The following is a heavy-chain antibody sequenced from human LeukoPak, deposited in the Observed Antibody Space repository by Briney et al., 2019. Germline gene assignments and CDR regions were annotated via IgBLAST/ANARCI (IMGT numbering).Heavy chain of an antibody. V-gene: IGHV4-4*02. CDR2: IYHSGGT. D-gene: IGHD2-21*01. J-gene: IGHJ4*02. CDR1: GGSISSSNW. CDR3: ARVSDYYFDY. Sequence: PSQTLSLTCAVSGGSISSSNWWSWVRQPPGKGLEWIGEIYHSGGTNYNPSLKSRVTISVDTSKNQFSLKLSSVTAADTAVYYCARVSDYYFDYWGQGTLVTVSS.